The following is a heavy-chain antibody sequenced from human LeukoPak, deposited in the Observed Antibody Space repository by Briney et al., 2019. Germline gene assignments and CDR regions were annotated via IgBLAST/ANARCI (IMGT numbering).Heavy chain of an antibody. CDR2: IYYSGST. D-gene: IGHD2/OR15-2a*01. J-gene: IGHJ6*02. CDR1: GGSISSGGYS. V-gene: IGHV4-61*08. Sequence: SETLSLTCAVSGGSISSGGYSWRWIRQPPGKALEWIGHIYYSGSTNSNPSLKSRVSMSVDTSKNQFSLKLSSVTAADTAVYYCARGPLERIIRYHYYGMDVWGQGTTVTVSS. CDR3: ARGPLERIIRYHYYGMDV.